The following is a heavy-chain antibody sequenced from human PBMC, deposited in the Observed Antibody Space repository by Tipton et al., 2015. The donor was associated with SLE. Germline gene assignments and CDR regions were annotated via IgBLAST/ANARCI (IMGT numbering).Heavy chain of an antibody. V-gene: IGHV4-31*03. D-gene: IGHD4-23*01. CDR1: GDSISTGGYY. CDR3: ARGLRWSSNAFDI. CDR2: IYYSGST. Sequence: TLSLTCTVSGDSISTGGYYWSWIRQHPGKGLEWIGYIYYSGSTYYNPSLRSRITILVDTSKDQFSLQLSSVTAADTAMYYCARGLRWSSNAFDIWGRGTMVTVSS. J-gene: IGHJ3*02.